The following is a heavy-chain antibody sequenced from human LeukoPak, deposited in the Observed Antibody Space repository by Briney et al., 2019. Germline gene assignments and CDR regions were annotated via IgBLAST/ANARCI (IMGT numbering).Heavy chain of an antibody. CDR1: GYTFFRYY. J-gene: IGHJ1*01. CDR2: IDPYTGNT. CDR3: AREYSASEH. D-gene: IGHD5-12*01. Sequence: ASVKVSCKASGYTFFRYYLHWVRQAPGQGLEWMAWIDPYTGNTHYAQKFQGRITVTRDTSISTTYMELSWLTSDDTALYYCAREYSASEHWGQGTLVTVSA. V-gene: IGHV1-2*02.